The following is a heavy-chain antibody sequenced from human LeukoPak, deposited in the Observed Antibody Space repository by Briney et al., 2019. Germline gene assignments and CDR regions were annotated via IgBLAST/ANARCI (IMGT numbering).Heavy chain of an antibody. J-gene: IGHJ4*02. CDR3: ARDSHCSSTSCYPRD. V-gene: IGHV3-30*04. CDR2: ISYDGSNK. CDR1: GFTFSSCA. Sequence: GGSLRLSCAASGFTFSSCAMHWVRQAPGKGLEWVAVISYDGSNKYYADSVKGRFTISRDNSKNTLYLQMNSLRAEDTAVYYCARDSHCSSTSCYPRDWGQGTLVTVSS. D-gene: IGHD2-2*01.